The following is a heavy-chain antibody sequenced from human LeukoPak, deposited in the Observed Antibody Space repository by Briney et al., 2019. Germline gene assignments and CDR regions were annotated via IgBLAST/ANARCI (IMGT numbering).Heavy chain of an antibody. V-gene: IGHV1-24*01. D-gene: IGHD6-19*01. CDR2: FDPEDGET. J-gene: IGHJ4*02. CDR1: GYTLTELS. CDR3: ATVSSGWYIELDY. Sequence: GASVKVSCKVSGYTLTELSMHWVRQAPGQGLEWMGGFDPEDGETIYAQKFQGRVTMTEDTSTDTAYMELSSLRSEDTAVYYCATVSSGWYIELDYWGQGTLVTVSS.